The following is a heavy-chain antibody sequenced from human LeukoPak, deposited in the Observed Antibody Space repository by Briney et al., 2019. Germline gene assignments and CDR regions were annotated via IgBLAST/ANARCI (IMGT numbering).Heavy chain of an antibody. Sequence: GGSLRLSCAASGFTFSSYAMHWVRQAPGKGLEWVAVISYDGSNKYYADSVKGRFTISRDNSMNTLYLQMNSLRAEDTAVYYCAREGYCGGDCYSDYYYYYGMDVWGQGTTVTVSS. CDR3: AREGYCGGDCYSDYYYYYGMDV. CDR1: GFTFSSYA. CDR2: ISYDGSNK. J-gene: IGHJ6*02. V-gene: IGHV3-30-3*01. D-gene: IGHD2-21*02.